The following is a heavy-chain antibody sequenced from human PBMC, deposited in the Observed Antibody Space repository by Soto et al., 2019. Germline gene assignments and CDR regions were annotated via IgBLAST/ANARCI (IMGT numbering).Heavy chain of an antibody. CDR1: GYGFTTYG. J-gene: IGHJ4*02. Sequence: QVHLVQSGAEVKKPGASVKVSCKGSGYGFTTYGITWVRQAPGQGLEWMAWISAHNGNTNYAQKLQGRVNVTRDTSTSTAYMELRSLRSDDTDVYYCARGRYGDYWGQGALVTVS. CDR3: ARGRYGDY. D-gene: IGHD1-1*01. CDR2: ISAHNGNT. V-gene: IGHV1-18*01.